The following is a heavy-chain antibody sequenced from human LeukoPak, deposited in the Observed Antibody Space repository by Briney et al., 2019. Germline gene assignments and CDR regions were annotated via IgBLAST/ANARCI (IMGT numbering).Heavy chain of an antibody. V-gene: IGHV3-23*01. CDR2: VGGDDI. D-gene: IGHD1-7*01. J-gene: IGHJ4*02. CDR1: GFTFNIYG. Sequence: GGSLRLSCAASGFTFNIYGMSWVRQAPGKGLEWVSSVGGDDIHYADSVKGRFTGYRDDAKNTVYLQMNSLRVEDTGIYFCAKDATPRNSIWDHFDSWGQGTLVTVSS. CDR3: AKDATPRNSIWDHFDS.